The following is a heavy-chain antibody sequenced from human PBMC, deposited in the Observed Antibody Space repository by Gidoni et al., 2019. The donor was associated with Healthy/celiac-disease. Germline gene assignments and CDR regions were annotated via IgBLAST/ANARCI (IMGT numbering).Heavy chain of an antibody. J-gene: IGHJ6*02. D-gene: IGHD3-3*01. Sequence: EVQLLESGGGLVQPGGSLTLSCAASVFPFSSYAMSWVRRAPGQGLAWVSAMSGSGGSTYYADSVKGRFTICRDNSKNTLYLQMNSLRAEDTAGYYCAKCGFTIVGGVIPFLDVWGQGTTVTVSS. CDR2: MSGSGGST. CDR1: VFPFSSYA. CDR3: AKCGFTIVGGVIPFLDV. V-gene: IGHV3-23*01.